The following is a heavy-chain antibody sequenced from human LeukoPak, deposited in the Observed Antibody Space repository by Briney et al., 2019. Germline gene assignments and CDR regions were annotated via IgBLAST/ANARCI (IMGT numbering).Heavy chain of an antibody. CDR1: GYSISSAYY. V-gene: IGHV4-38-2*01. CDR3: ARNSSSGYFDY. CDR2: IYHSGST. Sequence: SSETLSLTCAVSGYSISSAYYWAWIRQPPGKGLEWIGSIYHSGSTHYNPSLKSRVTISVDTSKNHFSLKLSSVTAADTAVYYCARNSSSGYFDYWGQGTLVTVSS. D-gene: IGHD6-6*01. J-gene: IGHJ4*02.